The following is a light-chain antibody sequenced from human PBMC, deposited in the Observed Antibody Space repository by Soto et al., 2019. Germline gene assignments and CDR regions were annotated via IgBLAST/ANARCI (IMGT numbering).Light chain of an antibody. CDR1: SSDVGGYNY. CDR2: EVS. J-gene: IGLJ2*01. CDR3: ASYTGSDTLV. Sequence: QSALTQPPSASGSPGQSVTISCTGTSSDVGGYNYVSWYQQHPGKAPTLMIYEVSKRPSGVPDRLSGSKSGHTASLTVSGPQVEDEADYYCASYTGSDTLVFGGGTKLTVL. V-gene: IGLV2-8*01.